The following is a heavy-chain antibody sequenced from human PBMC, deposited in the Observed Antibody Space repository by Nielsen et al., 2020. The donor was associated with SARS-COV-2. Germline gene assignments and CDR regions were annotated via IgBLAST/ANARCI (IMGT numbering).Heavy chain of an antibody. CDR1: GGSISSGDYY. D-gene: IGHD3-9*01. Sequence: SETLSLTCTVSGGSISSGDYYWSWIRQPPGKGLEWIGCIYYSGSTYYNPSLKSRVTISVDTSKNQFSLKLSSVTAADTAVYYCARVGYDILTGYLIDYWGQGTLVTVSS. J-gene: IGHJ4*02. CDR2: IYYSGST. CDR3: ARVGYDILTGYLIDY. V-gene: IGHV4-30-4*01.